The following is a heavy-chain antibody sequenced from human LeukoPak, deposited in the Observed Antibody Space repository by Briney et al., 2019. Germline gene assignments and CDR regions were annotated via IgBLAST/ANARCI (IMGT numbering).Heavy chain of an antibody. D-gene: IGHD3-16*01. CDR2: IDNSGSPK. CDR1: VFSFSNYE. Sequence: GGSLRLSCAPSVFSFSNYEMIWVGQAPGKGLEWVSYIDNSGSPKYADSVKGRFTISRDNAKNSVYLQMNSLRVEDTAIYHCAGGGRIGEWGQGTLVTVSS. V-gene: IGHV3-48*03. J-gene: IGHJ4*02. CDR3: AGGGRIGE.